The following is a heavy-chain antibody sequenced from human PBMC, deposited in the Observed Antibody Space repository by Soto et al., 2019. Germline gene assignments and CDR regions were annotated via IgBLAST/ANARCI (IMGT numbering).Heavy chain of an antibody. Sequence: SQTLSLTCAISGDSVSSNSAAWNWIWPSPSRGLEWLGRTYYRSKWYNDYAVSLRSRITINPDTSKNHFSLQLNSVTPEDTAVYYCARLGPGVSDGGGDYRGQATLVTVSS. CDR3: ARLGPGVSDGGGDY. J-gene: IGHJ4*02. D-gene: IGHD3-16*01. CDR2: TYYRSKWYN. CDR1: GDSVSSNSAA. V-gene: IGHV6-1*01.